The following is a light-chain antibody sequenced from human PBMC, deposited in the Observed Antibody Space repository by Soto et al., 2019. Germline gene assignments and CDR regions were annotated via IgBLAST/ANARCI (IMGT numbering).Light chain of an antibody. V-gene: IGLV4-60*02. J-gene: IGLJ3*02. CDR2: LEGSGSY. Sequence: QLVLTQSSSASASLGSSVSLPCTRSSGQVTNFIAWHQQQPGKAPRYLMKLEGSGSYNKGSGVPDRFSGSSSGADRYLTISNLQFEDEADYYCETWDSNTHTVFGGGTKLTVL. CDR1: SGQVTNF. CDR3: ETWDSNTHTV.